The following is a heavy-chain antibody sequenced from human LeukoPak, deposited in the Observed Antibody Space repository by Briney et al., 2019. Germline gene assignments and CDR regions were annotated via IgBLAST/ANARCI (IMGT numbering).Heavy chain of an antibody. Sequence: SETLSLTCTVSGDSISTYYYSWIRQPPGKGLEWIRYIYYSGSTNYNPSLKSRVTISVDTSKNHFSLNLSSVTAADTAVYYCARHLPYQPIDYWGQGTLVTVSS. CDR1: GDSISTYY. J-gene: IGHJ4*02. CDR2: IYYSGST. CDR3: ARHLPYQPIDY. V-gene: IGHV4-59*08. D-gene: IGHD2-2*01.